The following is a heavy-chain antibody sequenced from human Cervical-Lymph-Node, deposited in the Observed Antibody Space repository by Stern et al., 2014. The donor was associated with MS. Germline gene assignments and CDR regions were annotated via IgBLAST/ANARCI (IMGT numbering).Heavy chain of an antibody. D-gene: IGHD6-6*01. V-gene: IGHV4-31*03. Sequence: VQLVESGPGLVKPSQTLSLNCNVSGGSINSAGYYWTWIRQHPGQGLEWIGHIYYSGNTYYNPSLKSRVMISVDTSKNQFSLRLSSVTAADTAVYYCATIVVRPYYYGLDVWGQGTTVTVSS. J-gene: IGHJ6*02. CDR2: IYYSGNT. CDR3: ATIVVRPYYYGLDV. CDR1: GGSINSAGYY.